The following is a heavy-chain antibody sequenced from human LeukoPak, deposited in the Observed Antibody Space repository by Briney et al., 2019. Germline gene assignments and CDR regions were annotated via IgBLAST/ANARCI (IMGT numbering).Heavy chain of an antibody. D-gene: IGHD3-10*01. J-gene: IGHJ4*02. CDR1: GYSFTDYY. CDR2: INPKRGGT. V-gene: IGHV1-2*06. Sequence: EASVKVSCKASGYSFTDYYMHWVRQAPGQGLEWMGRINPKRGGTNNAQKFQGRVTLTRDTSISTAHMELSRLTSDDTAVYYCALLWFGELWTKDYWGQGTLVTVSS. CDR3: ALLWFGELWTKDY.